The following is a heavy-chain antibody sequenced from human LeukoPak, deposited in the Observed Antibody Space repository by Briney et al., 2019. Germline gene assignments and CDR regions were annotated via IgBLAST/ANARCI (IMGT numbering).Heavy chain of an antibody. J-gene: IGHJ5*02. CDR2: INPSGGST. D-gene: IGHD2-15*01. CDR3: ATYHRGNNWFDP. V-gene: IGHV1-46*01. CDR1: GYTFTSYY. Sequence: ASVKVSCKASGYTFTSYYMHRVRQAPGQGLEWMGIINPSGGSTSYAQKFQGRVTMTRDMSTSTVYMELSSLRSEDTAVYYCATYHRGNNWFDPWGQGTLVTVSS.